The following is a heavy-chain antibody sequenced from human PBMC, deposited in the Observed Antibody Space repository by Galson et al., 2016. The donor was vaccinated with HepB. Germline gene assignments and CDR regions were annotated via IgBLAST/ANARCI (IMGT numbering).Heavy chain of an antibody. CDR3: ATMFYYYNTGFDRVDAFDI. CDR1: GFIFSSYW. Sequence: SLRLSCAASGFIFSSYWMNWVRQAPGKGLEWVADIKQDGSEKYYVDSVEGRFTASRDNAKNSLYLQMNSLSAEDTAVYYCATMFYYYNTGFDRVDAFDIWGQGTMVTVSS. V-gene: IGHV3-7*01. J-gene: IGHJ3*02. CDR2: IKQDGSEK. D-gene: IGHD3-22*01.